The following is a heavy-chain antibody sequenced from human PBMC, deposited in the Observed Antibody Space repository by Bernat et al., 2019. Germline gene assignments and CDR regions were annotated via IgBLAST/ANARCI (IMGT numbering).Heavy chain of an antibody. V-gene: IGHV3-33*01. CDR2: IWYDGSNK. CDR1: GFTFSSYG. CDR3: ARDPDCSSTSCYYYGMDV. J-gene: IGHJ6*02. Sequence: QVQLVESRGGVVQPGRSLRLSCAASGFTFSSYGMHWVRQAPGKGLEWVAVIWYDGSNKYYADSVKGRFTISRDNSKNTLYLQMNSLRAEDTAVYYCARDPDCSSTSCYYYGMDVWGQGTTVTVSS. D-gene: IGHD2-2*01.